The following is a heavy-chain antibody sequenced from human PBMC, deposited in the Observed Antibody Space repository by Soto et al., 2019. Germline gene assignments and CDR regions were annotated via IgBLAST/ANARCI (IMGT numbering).Heavy chain of an antibody. D-gene: IGHD2-15*01. CDR2: ICHSGST. Sequence: QLQLQESGSGLVKPSQTLSLTCAVSGGSISSGGYSWSWIRQPPGKGLEWIGYICHSGSTYYNPSLKSRVTISIERSKNQFSLKLSSVTASTTAVYYCASVVVVAVSYWFDPWGQGTLVTVS. CDR3: ASVVVVAVSYWFDP. V-gene: IGHV4-30-2*01. CDR1: GGSISSGGYS. J-gene: IGHJ5*02.